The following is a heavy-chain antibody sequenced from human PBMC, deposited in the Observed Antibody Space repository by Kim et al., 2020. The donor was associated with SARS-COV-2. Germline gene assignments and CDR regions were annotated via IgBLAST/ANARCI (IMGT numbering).Heavy chain of an antibody. Sequence: QKFQGRVTLTRDTSISTAYMELSRLRSDDTAVYYCAIVCSIGCPDWFDPWGQGTLVTVSS. CDR3: AIVCSIGCPDWFDP. V-gene: IGHV1-2*02. J-gene: IGHJ5*02. D-gene: IGHD2-2*01.